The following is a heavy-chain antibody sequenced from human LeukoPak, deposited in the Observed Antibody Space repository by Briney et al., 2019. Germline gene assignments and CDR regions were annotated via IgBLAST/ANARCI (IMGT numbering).Heavy chain of an antibody. CDR2: IYTSGST. D-gene: IGHD2-2*01. V-gene: IGHV4-61*02. CDR3: ARDRCSSTSCYDHAFDI. Sequence: SETLSLTCTVSGGSISSGSYYWSWIRQPAGKGLEWIGRIYTSGSTNYNPSLKSRVTISVDTSKNQFSLKLSSVTAADTAVYYCARDRCSSTSCYDHAFDIWGQGTMVTVSS. CDR1: GGSISSGSYY. J-gene: IGHJ3*02.